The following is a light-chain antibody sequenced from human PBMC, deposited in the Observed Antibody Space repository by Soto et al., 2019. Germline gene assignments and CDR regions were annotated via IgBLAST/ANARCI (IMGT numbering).Light chain of an antibody. CDR2: AAS. CDR3: QQSYSTPWT. J-gene: IGKJ1*01. CDR1: QSISSY. V-gene: IGKV1-39*01. Sequence: DIQMTQSPSSLSASVGDRVTITCRASQSISSYVNWYQQKPGEAPKLLISAASSLHSGVPSRFSGRGSGTDFTLTISSLQPEDFATYYCQQSYSTPWTFGQGTKVEIK.